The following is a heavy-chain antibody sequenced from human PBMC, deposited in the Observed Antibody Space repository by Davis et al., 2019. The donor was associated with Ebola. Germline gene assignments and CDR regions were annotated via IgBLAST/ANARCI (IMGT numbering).Heavy chain of an antibody. J-gene: IGHJ6*02. CDR2: ISGSGGST. Sequence: GGSLRLSCAASGFTFSSYAMSWVRQAPGKGLEWVSAISGSGGSTYYADSVKGRFTISRDNSKNTLYLQMNSLRAEDTAVYYCAKGRSSWYGYYYGMDVWGQGTTVTVS. CDR1: GFTFSSYA. D-gene: IGHD6-13*01. CDR3: AKGRSSWYGYYYGMDV. V-gene: IGHV3-23*01.